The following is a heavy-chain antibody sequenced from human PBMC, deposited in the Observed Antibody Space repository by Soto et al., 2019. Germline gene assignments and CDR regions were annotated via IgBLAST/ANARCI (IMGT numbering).Heavy chain of an antibody. Sequence: QVQLVQSGAEVKKPGSSVKVSCKASGGTFSSYTISWVRQAPGQGLEWMGRIIPILGIANYAQKFQGRVTITADKSTSTAYMELSSLRSEDTAVYYCERDQTLDWFDPWGQGTLVTVSS. CDR1: GGTFSSYT. CDR3: ERDQTLDWFDP. J-gene: IGHJ5*02. V-gene: IGHV1-69*08. CDR2: IIPILGIA.